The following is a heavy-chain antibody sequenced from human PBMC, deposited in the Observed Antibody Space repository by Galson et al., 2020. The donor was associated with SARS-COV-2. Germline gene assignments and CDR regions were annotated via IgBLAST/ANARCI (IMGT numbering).Heavy chain of an antibody. V-gene: IGHV3-30*04. CDR2: ISYDGTNK. J-gene: IGHJ4*02. CDR3: STLSSGPLDY. CDR1: AFTFSNYA. Sequence: GGSLRLSCAASAFTFSNYAMHWVRQAPGKGLEWVALISYDGTNKYYADSVKGRFTISRDNFKNTVFLQMNSLRAEDTGVYYCSTLSSGPLDYWGQGTLVTVSS. D-gene: IGHD6-19*01.